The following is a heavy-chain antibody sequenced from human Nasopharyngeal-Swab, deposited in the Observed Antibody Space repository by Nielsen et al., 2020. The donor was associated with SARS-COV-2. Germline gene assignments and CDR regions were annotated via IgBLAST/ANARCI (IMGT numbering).Heavy chain of an antibody. Sequence: ASVTVSCKASGYTFTSYYMHWVRQAPGQGLEWMGIINPSGGSTSYAQKFQGRVTMTRDTSTSTVYMELSSLRSEDTAVYYCARDRGYFDPLGWFDPWGQGTLVTVSS. CDR2: INPSGGST. CDR1: GYTFTSYY. CDR3: ARDRGYFDPLGWFDP. J-gene: IGHJ5*02. V-gene: IGHV1-46*01. D-gene: IGHD3-9*01.